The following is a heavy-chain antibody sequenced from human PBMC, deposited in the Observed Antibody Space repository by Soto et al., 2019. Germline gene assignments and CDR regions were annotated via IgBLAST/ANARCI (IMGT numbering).Heavy chain of an antibody. J-gene: IGHJ1*01. CDR2: IRYEGRKK. V-gene: IGHV3-33*01. Sequence: QVQLVESGGGVVQPGRSLRLSCAPSGFTFSSYGMHWVRQAPGKGLEWVALIRYEGRKKQYVDSVKGRFTISRDNSQNTLFLQMNGLRAEDTAVSSCASPDGGCWGQGTVVTVSS. CDR1: GFTFSSYG. CDR3: ASPDGGC.